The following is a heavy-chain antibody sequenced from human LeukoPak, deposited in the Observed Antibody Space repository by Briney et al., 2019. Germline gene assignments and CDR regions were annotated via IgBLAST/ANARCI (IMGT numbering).Heavy chain of an antibody. D-gene: IGHD5-24*01. CDR3: AKDGARDGYNYPDY. Sequence: GGSLRLSCAASGFTFSSYNVNWVRQAPGKGLEWVSYVSSSSSTRYYADSVKGRFTISRDKSKNTLYLQMNSLRAEDTAVYYCAKDGARDGYNYPDYWGQGTLVTVSS. J-gene: IGHJ4*02. V-gene: IGHV3-48*01. CDR1: GFTFSSYN. CDR2: VSSSSSTR.